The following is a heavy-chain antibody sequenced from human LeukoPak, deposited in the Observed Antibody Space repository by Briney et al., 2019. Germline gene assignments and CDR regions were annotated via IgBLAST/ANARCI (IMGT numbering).Heavy chain of an antibody. D-gene: IGHD4-17*01. CDR3: ARIPDYGDYENWFDP. Sequence: GASVKVSCKASGGTFSSYAISWVRQAPGQGLEWMGRIIPILGIANYAQKFQGRVTITADKSTSTAYMELSSLRSEDTAVYYCARIPDYGDYENWFDPWGQGTLVTVSS. CDR1: GGTFSSYA. J-gene: IGHJ5*02. CDR2: IIPILGIA. V-gene: IGHV1-69*04.